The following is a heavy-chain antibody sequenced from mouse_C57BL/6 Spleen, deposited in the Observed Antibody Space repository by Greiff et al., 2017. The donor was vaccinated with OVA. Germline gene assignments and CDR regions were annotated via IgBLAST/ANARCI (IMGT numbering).Heavy chain of an antibody. D-gene: IGHD4-1*01. CDR3: ARWETNYYAMDY. V-gene: IGHV1-55*01. J-gene: IGHJ4*01. Sequence: QVQLQQPGAELVKPGASVKMSCKASGYTFTSYWITWVKQRPGQGLEWIGDIYPGSGSTNYNEKFKSNATLTVDTSSSTAYMQLSSLTSEDSAVYYCARWETNYYAMDYWGQGTSVTVSS. CDR2: IYPGSGST. CDR1: GYTFTSYW.